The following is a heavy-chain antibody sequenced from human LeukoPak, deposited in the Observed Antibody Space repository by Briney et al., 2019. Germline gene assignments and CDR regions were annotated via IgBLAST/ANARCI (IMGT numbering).Heavy chain of an antibody. CDR2: ISWNSGSI. J-gene: IGHJ4*02. D-gene: IGHD6-19*01. CDR1: GFTFDDYA. CDR3: AKDPRSSGWPTYYFDY. Sequence: PGGSLRLSCAASGFTFDDYAMHWVRQAPGKGLEWVSGISWNSGSIGYADSVKGRFTISRDNAKNSLYLQMNSLRAEDTALYYCAKDPRSSGWPTYYFDYLGQGTLVTVSS. V-gene: IGHV3-9*01.